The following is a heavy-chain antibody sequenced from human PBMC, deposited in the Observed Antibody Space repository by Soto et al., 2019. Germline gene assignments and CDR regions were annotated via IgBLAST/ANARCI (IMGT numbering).Heavy chain of an antibody. V-gene: IGHV4-39*01. CDR3: ARLNGYCISTNCHGYYGMDV. CDR2: MYSSENT. J-gene: IGHJ6*04. D-gene: IGHD2-2*03. Sequence: SETLSHTYSVSGGFVSSSSYSWGWIRQSPGKGLEWIGTMYSSENTYYNPSLLSRVTISVDTSKNEFSLRLSSVTAADTAVYYCARLNGYCISTNCHGYYGMDVWGKGTTVT. CDR1: GGFVSSSSYS.